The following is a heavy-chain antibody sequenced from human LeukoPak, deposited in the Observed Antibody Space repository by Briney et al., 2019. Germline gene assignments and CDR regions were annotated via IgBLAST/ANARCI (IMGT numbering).Heavy chain of an antibody. CDR2: TNPNSGGT. CDR1: GYTFTGYY. J-gene: IGHJ5*02. D-gene: IGHD6-13*01. CDR3: ARAGIAAAGRESWFDP. V-gene: IGHV1-2*02. Sequence: ASVKVSCKSSGYTFTGYYMHWVRPAPGQRLEWMGWTNPNSGGTNYAQKFQGRVTMTRDTSISTAYMELSRLRSDDTAVYYCARAGIAAAGRESWFDPWGQGTLVTVSS.